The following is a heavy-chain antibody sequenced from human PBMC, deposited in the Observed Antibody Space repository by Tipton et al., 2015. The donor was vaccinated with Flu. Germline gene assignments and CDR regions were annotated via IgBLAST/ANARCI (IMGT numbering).Heavy chain of an antibody. V-gene: IGHV3-7*01. CDR1: GDYISGDY. CDR3: ARDDYGGNSWYNY. CDR2: IKPDGSEA. D-gene: IGHD4-23*01. J-gene: IGHJ4*02. Sequence: LSLTCAVSGDYISGDYFWGWIRQPPGKGLEWVANIKPDGSEAYYADSVKGRFTISRDNAKNSLYLQMDSLRAEDTAMYYCARDDYGGNSWYNYWGQGALVAVSS.